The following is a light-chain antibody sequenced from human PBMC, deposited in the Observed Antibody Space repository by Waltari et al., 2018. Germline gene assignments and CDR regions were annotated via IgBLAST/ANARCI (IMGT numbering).Light chain of an antibody. J-gene: IGKJ1*01. CDR2: KAS. V-gene: IGKV1-5*03. Sequence: DFQMTQSPATLSASVGDRVTITCRASQNIFSWLAWYQQKPGKAPKLLIYKASHLESGVPSRFSGRGFGTEFTLTINSLQPDDFATYYCQHYNSFSRTFSQGTKVDIK. CDR1: QNIFSW. CDR3: QHYNSFSRT.